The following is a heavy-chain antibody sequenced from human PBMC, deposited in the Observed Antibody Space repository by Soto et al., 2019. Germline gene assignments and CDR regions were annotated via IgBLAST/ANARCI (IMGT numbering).Heavy chain of an antibody. V-gene: IGHV1-8*01. CDR1: GYTFTSYD. CDR3: ARDHEDYYYYGMDV. J-gene: IGHJ6*02. Sequence: ASVKVSCKASGYTFTSYDINWVRQATGQGLEWTGWMNPNSGNTGYAQKFQGRVTMTRNTSISTAYMELSSLRSEDTAVYYCARDHEDYYYYGMDVWGQGTTVTVSS. CDR2: MNPNSGNT.